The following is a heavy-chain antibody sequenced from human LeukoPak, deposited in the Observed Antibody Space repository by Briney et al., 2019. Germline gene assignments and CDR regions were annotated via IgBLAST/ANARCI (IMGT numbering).Heavy chain of an antibody. D-gene: IGHD6-19*01. Sequence: PGGSLRLSCAASGFTFSSLAMGWVRQAPGKGLEWVSVISDSGGTTYYADSVKGRFTISRDNSRSTLYLQLNSLRVEDTAVYYCAKDAPRSSGWYFFDHWGQGTLVTVSS. CDR3: AKDAPRSSGWYFFDH. CDR1: GFTFSSLA. CDR2: ISDSGGTT. J-gene: IGHJ4*02. V-gene: IGHV3-23*01.